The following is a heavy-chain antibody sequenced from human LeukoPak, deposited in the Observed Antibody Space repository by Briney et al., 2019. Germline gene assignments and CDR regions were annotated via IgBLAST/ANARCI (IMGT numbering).Heavy chain of an antibody. CDR2: IRSKANSYAT. V-gene: IGHV3-73*01. CDR1: GFTFSGSA. Sequence: QPGGSLRLSCAASGFTFSGSAMHWVRQASGKGREWVGRIRSKANSYATAYAASVKGRFTISRDDSKNTAYLQMNSLKTEDTAVYYCTRQYPRDPYDSSGYYYHDAFDIWGQGTMVTVSS. D-gene: IGHD3-22*01. CDR3: TRQYPRDPYDSSGYYYHDAFDI. J-gene: IGHJ3*02.